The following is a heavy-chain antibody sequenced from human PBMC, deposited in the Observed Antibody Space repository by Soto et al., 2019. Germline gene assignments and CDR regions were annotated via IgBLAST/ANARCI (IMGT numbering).Heavy chain of an antibody. J-gene: IGHJ4*02. CDR1: GFTFSDYW. V-gene: IGHV3-74*01. Sequence: GGSLRLSCAASGFTFSDYWMHWVRQAPGKGLEWVSRIKRDGSTTNYADSVKGRFTISRDNSKNTLYLQMNSLIAEDTAVYYCAKVLVPDYWGQGTLVTVSS. CDR2: IKRDGSTT. CDR3: AKVLVPDY.